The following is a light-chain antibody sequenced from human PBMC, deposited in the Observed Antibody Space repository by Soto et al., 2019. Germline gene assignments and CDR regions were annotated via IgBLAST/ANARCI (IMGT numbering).Light chain of an antibody. Sequence: EIVLTQSPGTLSLSPGERATLSCRASQSVSSSYLAWYQQKPGQAPRLLIYGASSRATGIPDRFSGSGSGTDFTLTISILEPEDFAVYYCQQYGSSPRTFGGGTKV. CDR2: GAS. J-gene: IGKJ4*01. CDR3: QQYGSSPRT. CDR1: QSVSSSY. V-gene: IGKV3-20*01.